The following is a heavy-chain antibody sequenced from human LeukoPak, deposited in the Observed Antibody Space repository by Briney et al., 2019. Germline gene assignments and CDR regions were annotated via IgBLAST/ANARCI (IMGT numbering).Heavy chain of an antibody. V-gene: IGHV3-74*01. Sequence: GGSLRLSCAASGFTFSSYWMHWVRQTPGKGLVWVSRINNDGSSSTYADSVKGRFTISRDNTKNTLYLLMNSLTTEDAAVYYCARVSSGWYKHQDYWGQGTLVTVSS. CDR1: GFTFSSYW. CDR2: INNDGSSS. J-gene: IGHJ4*02. CDR3: ARVSSGWYKHQDY. D-gene: IGHD6-19*01.